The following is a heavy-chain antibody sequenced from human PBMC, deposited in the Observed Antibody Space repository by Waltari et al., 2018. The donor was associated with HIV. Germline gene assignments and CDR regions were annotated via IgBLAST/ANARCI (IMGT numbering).Heavy chain of an antibody. J-gene: IGHJ6*02. CDR3: VKEHQYSHSWYSYYGMDV. Sequence: EVQVLESGGALVQPGGSLRLSCAASGFTFRTYCMSWVRQAPGKGLEWVSTISGSGGSTYYADSVKGRFTVSRDNSKNTLYLQMNSLRAEDTAVYFCVKEHQYSHSWYSYYGMDVWGQGTTVTVSS. CDR2: ISGSGGST. CDR1: GFTFRTYC. V-gene: IGHV3-23*01. D-gene: IGHD6-13*01.